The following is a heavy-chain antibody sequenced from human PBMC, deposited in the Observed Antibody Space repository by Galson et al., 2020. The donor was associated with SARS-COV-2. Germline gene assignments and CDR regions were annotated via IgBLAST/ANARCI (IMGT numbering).Heavy chain of an antibody. CDR1: GFTFSSYG. CDR3: ATSYYDFWSGYSPDYYYYYMDV. V-gene: IGHV3-30*02. J-gene: IGHJ6*03. CDR2: IRYDGSNN. D-gene: IGHD3-3*01. Sequence: GGSLRLSCAASGFTFSSYGMHWVRQAPGKGLEWVAFIRYDGSNNYYADSVKGRFTISRDNSKNTLYLQMNSLRAEDTAVYYCATSYYDFWSGYSPDYYYYYMDVWGKGTTVTVSS.